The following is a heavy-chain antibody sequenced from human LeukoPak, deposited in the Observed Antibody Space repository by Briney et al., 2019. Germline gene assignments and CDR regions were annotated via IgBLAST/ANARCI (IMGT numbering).Heavy chain of an antibody. Sequence: SSETLSLTCAVSGGSISSFYWNWIRQPPGRGLEWIGYIHYSGNTDYNPSLKSRVTISVDTSKNQCSLKLNSVTAADTAVYYCARHYGPWGQGTLVTVSS. CDR2: IHYSGNT. D-gene: IGHD3-16*01. J-gene: IGHJ5*02. CDR3: ARHYGP. CDR1: GGSISSFY. V-gene: IGHV4-59*01.